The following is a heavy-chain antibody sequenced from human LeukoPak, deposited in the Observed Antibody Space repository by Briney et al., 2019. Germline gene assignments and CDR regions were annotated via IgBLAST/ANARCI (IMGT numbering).Heavy chain of an antibody. V-gene: IGHV5-51*01. J-gene: IGHJ4*02. CDR1: GYTFTNYW. Sequence: GESLKISCKGSGYTFTNYWIGWVRQMPGKGLEWMGIVYPGDSDTRYSPSFQGQVTISADKSTSTAYLQWSSLKASDTAIYYCARHLSESYFDSWGQGTLVTVSS. CDR3: ARHLSESYFDS. D-gene: IGHD6-19*01. CDR2: VYPGDSDT.